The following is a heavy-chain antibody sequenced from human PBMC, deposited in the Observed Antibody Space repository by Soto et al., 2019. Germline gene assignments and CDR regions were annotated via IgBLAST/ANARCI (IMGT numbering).Heavy chain of an antibody. J-gene: IGHJ6*02. V-gene: IGHV3-23*01. CDR2: ISGSGGST. CDR3: AKGWKCSSTSCYHSYYYGMDV. D-gene: IGHD2-2*01. Sequence: GGALRLSCAASGFTFSSYAMSWVRQAPGKGLEWVSAISGSGGSTYYADSVKGRFTISRDNSKNTLYLQMNSLRAEDTAVYYCAKGWKCSSTSCYHSYYYGMDVWGQGTTVTVSS. CDR1: GFTFSSYA.